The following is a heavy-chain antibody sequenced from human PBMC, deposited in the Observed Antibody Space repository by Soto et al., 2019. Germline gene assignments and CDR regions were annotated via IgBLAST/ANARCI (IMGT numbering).Heavy chain of an antibody. D-gene: IGHD1-1*01. CDR2: IIPIFGTA. CDR1: GGTFSSYA. Sequence: QVQLVQSGAEVKKPGSSVKVSCKASGGTFSSYAISWVRQAPGQGLEWMGGIIPIFGTANYAQKFQGRVTITAEKSTSTAYMELSSLRSEDTAVYYCARDGSWNDRPNWFDPWGQGTLVTVSS. CDR3: ARDGSWNDRPNWFDP. J-gene: IGHJ5*02. V-gene: IGHV1-69*06.